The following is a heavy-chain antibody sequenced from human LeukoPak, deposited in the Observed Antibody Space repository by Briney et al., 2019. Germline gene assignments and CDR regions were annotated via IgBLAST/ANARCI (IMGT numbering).Heavy chain of an antibody. Sequence: SETLSLTCAVSGDSINSYHWSWIRPPPGKGLDWIGYISYTGSTNYNPSLKSRVTISVDTSKKQFSLRLSSVTAADTAVYYCARVRYGVFDYWGQGTLVTVSS. D-gene: IGHD4-17*01. CDR1: GDSINSYH. J-gene: IGHJ4*02. V-gene: IGHV4-59*01. CDR2: ISYTGST. CDR3: ARVRYGVFDY.